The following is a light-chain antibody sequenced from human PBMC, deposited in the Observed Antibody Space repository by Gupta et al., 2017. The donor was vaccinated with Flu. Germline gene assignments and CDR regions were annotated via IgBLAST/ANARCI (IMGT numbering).Light chain of an antibody. CDR3: MQGAHWPWA. CDR2: LVS. Sequence: DVVVTQSPLSLAVTLGQPPSISCRSSQGLVYSDGNTYLHWFQHRPGQAPRRLIYLVSNRASGVPDRFSGSGSGTYFTLRISRVEADDVGVYFCMQGAHWPWAFGQGTKLEIK. V-gene: IGKV2-30*01. J-gene: IGKJ1*01. CDR1: QGLVYSDGNTY.